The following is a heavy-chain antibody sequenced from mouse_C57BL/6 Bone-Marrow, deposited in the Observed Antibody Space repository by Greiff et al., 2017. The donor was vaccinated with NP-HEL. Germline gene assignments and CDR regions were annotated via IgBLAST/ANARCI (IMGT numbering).Heavy chain of an antibody. Sequence: EVQLQESGPELVKPGASVKIPCKASGYTFTDYNMDWVKQSHGKSLEWIGDINPNNGGTIYNQKFKGKATLTVDKSSSTAYMELRSLTSEDTAVYYCARKETQKKRSLGFDYWGQGTTLTVSS. CDR1: GYTFTDYN. D-gene: IGHD6-1*01. J-gene: IGHJ2*01. CDR3: ARKETQKKRSLGFDY. V-gene: IGHV1-18*01. CDR2: INPNNGGT.